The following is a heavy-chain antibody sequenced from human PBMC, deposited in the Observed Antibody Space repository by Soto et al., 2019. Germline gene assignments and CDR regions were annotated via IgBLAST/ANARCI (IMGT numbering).Heavy chain of an antibody. CDR3: ARKTDYSKGNNWFDP. CDR1: GGSISSGGYY. V-gene: IGHV4-31*03. CDR2: IYYSGSN. Sequence: QVQLQESGPGLVKPSQTLSLTCTVSGGSISSGGYYWSWIRQHPGKGLEWIGYIYYSGSNYYNTYLKSRVTISVDTSKNQFSLKLSSVTAADTAVYYCARKTDYSKGNNWFDPWGQGTLVTVSS. J-gene: IGHJ5*02. D-gene: IGHD4-17*01.